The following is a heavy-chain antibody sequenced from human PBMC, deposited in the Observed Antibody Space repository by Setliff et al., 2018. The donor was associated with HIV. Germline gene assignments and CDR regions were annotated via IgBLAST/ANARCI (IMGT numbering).Heavy chain of an antibody. CDR1: GDPISSGGYY. J-gene: IGHJ3*02. CDR3: TRQSPVAGSGAFDI. V-gene: IGHV4-61*02. Sequence: PSETLSLTCTVSGDPISSGGYYWSWIRQPAGQGLEWIGRIYTSGNTNYNPSTNYNPSLKSRITISLETSRNQFSLRVTSVTATDTAVYYCTRQSPVAGSGAFDIWGQGTMVTVSS. D-gene: IGHD6-19*01. CDR2: IYTSGNTNYNPST.